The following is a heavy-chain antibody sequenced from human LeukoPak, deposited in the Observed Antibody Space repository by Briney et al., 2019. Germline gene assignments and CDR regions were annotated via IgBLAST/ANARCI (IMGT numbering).Heavy chain of an antibody. J-gene: IGHJ4*02. CDR2: IRYDGSNK. CDR3: AKDGYSSSWSTSYFDY. Sequence: GGSLRLSCAASGFTFSSYGMHWVRQAPGKGLEWVAFIRYDGSNKYYADSVKGRFTISRDNSKNTLYLQMNSLRAEDTAVYYCAKDGYSSSWSTSYFDYWGPGTLVTVS. V-gene: IGHV3-30*02. CDR1: GFTFSSYG. D-gene: IGHD6-13*01.